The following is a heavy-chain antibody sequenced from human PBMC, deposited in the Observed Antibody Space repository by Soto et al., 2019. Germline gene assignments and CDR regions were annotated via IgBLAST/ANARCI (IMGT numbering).Heavy chain of an antibody. CDR1: GYKFTTSW. V-gene: IGHV5-51*01. J-gene: IGHJ4*02. CDR3: ARHSDRGYCGPANCFGVFDY. D-gene: IGHD2-15*01. Sequence: GESLKISCQGFGYKFTTSWIGWVRQMPGKGLEWMGIIYPGDSDTKYSPSFQGQVTISADKSINTAYLQWTSLKASDTAIYYCARHSDRGYCGPANCFGVFDYWGQGTLVTVSS. CDR2: IYPGDSDT.